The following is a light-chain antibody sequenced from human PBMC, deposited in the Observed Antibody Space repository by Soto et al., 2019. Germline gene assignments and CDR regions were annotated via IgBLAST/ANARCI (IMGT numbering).Light chain of an antibody. CDR2: KAS. J-gene: IGKJ4*01. CDR1: QSISNW. V-gene: IGKV1-5*03. Sequence: DIQMTQSPSTLSASVGDRVTITCRASQSISNWLAWHQQKPGKVPKILIYKASSLESGVPSRFSGSGSGTEFTLAISSLQPDDFATYYCQQYNGYSSVTFGGGTKVDIK. CDR3: QQYNGYSSVT.